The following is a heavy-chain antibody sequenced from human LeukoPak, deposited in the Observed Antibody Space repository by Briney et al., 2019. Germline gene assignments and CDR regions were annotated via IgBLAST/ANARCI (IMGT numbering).Heavy chain of an antibody. CDR3: ARSIPDFWSGEVTDMDV. CDR1: GYTFTGYY. D-gene: IGHD3-3*01. J-gene: IGHJ6*03. CDR2: INPNSGNT. V-gene: IGHV1-8*03. Sequence: GASVKVSCKASGYTFTGYYMHWVRQAPGQGLEWMGWINPNSGNTGYAQKFQGRVTITRNTSISTAYMELSSLRSEDTAVYYCARSIPDFWSGEVTDMDVWGKGTTVTVSS.